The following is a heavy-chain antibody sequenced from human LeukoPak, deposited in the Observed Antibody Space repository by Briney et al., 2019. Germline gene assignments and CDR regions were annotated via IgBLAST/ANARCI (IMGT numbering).Heavy chain of an antibody. CDR2: INPNSGGT. V-gene: IGHV1-2*06. CDR1: GYTFTGYY. D-gene: IGHD3-22*01. Sequence: ASVKVSCKASGYTFTGYYMHWVRQAPRQGLEWMVRINPNSGGTNYAQKCQGRVTLTNDTSISTAYMELSTLRSDDTAVYYCARASYYYDSSGYYPLDYWGQGTLVTVSS. CDR3: ARASYYYDSSGYYPLDY. J-gene: IGHJ4*02.